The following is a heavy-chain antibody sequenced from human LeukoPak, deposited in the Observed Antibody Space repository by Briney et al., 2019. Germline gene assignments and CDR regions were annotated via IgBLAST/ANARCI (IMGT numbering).Heavy chain of an antibody. D-gene: IGHD6-6*01. CDR2: VIDSGSFT. Sequence: GGYVSLACAASGFTFSSYAITWVRQAPGKGLEGVSTVIDSGSFTYYADTVKGRFTISRDISKGALYLKMQSLKCEDTAVYYCARGKSSRHALDIWGEGTMVTVSS. J-gene: IGHJ3*02. CDR1: GFTFSSYA. CDR3: ARGKSSRHALDI. V-gene: IGHV3-23*01.